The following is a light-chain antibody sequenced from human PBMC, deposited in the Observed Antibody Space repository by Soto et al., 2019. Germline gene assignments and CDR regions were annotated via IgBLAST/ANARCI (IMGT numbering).Light chain of an antibody. CDR2: GAS. CDR1: RDVGSD. J-gene: IGKJ5*01. V-gene: IGKV1-17*01. CDR3: QQLNSYPH. Sequence: QMTQSPSSLSASVGEKIIITCRASRDVGSDVSWYQQKPGQAPKLLIYGASTLQSGVPSRFSGSGSGTEFTLTISSLQPEDFATYYCQQLNSYPHFGQGTRLEIK.